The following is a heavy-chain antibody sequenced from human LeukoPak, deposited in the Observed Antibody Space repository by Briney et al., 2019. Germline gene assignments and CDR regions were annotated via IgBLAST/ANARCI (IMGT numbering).Heavy chain of an antibody. J-gene: IGHJ6*02. CDR2: ITWSGSAI. CDR1: GFTLGSYS. CDR3: ARDAGNSGYGMDV. V-gene: IGHV3-48*02. D-gene: IGHD5-12*01. Sequence: GGSLRLSCAASGFTLGSYSMNWVRQAPGKGLEWISHITWSGSAIFYADSVKGRFTISRDSAKNSLYLQMSSLRDEDTAIYYCARDAGNSGYGMDVWGRGTTVTVSS.